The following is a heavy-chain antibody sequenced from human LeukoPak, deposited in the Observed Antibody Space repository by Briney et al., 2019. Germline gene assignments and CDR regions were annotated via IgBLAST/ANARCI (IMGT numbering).Heavy chain of an antibody. J-gene: IGHJ4*02. CDR2: IYSGGST. D-gene: IGHD2-2*01. V-gene: IGHV3-53*01. Sequence: SGGSLRLSCAASGFTVSSNYMSWVRQAPGKGLEWVSVIYSGGSTYYADSVKGRFTISRDNSKNTLYLQMNSLRAEDTAVYYCANLNSIVVVPAAMVYWGQGTLVTVSS. CDR1: GFTVSSNY. CDR3: ANLNSIVVVPAAMVY.